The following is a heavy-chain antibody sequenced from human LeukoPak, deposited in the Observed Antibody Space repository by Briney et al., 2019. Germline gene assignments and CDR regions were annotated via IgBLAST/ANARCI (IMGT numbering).Heavy chain of an antibody. V-gene: IGHV3-48*02. D-gene: IGHD1-26*01. J-gene: IGHJ4*02. CDR3: ARRIVGAFPFDY. Sequence: GGSLRLSCAASAFTFSSYNMNWVRQAPGEGLEWISYITTSGDTIYYADSVKGRFTISRDNAKNSLYLQMNRLRDEDTAVYYCARRIVGAFPFDYGGQGTLVTVSS. CDR1: AFTFSSYN. CDR2: ITTSGDTI.